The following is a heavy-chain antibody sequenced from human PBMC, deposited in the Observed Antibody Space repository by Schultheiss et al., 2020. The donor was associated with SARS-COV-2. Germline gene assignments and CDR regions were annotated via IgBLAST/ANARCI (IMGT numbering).Heavy chain of an antibody. V-gene: IGHV3-23*01. CDR2: ISGSGGST. J-gene: IGHJ5*02. CDR3: AKDPYCSSTSCYKNWFDP. D-gene: IGHD2-2*02. CDR1: GFTFDDYA. Sequence: GGSLRLSCAASGFTFDDYAMHWVRQAPGKGLEWVSAISGSGGSTYYADSVKGRFTISRDNSKNTLYLQMNSLRAEDTAVYYCAKDPYCSSTSCYKNWFDPWGQGTLVTVSS.